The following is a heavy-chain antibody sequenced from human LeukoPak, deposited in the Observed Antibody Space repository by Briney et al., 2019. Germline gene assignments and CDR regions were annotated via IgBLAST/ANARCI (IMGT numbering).Heavy chain of an antibody. D-gene: IGHD3-3*01. CDR1: GYTLTELS. J-gene: IGHJ4*02. V-gene: IGHV1-24*01. Sequence: ASVKVSCKVSGYTLTELSMHWVRQAPGKGLEWMGGFDPEDGETIYAQKFQGRVTMTEDTSTDTAYMELSSLRPEDTAVYYCATAPPRQFWSGYIDYWGQGTLVTVSS. CDR3: ATAPPRQFWSGYIDY. CDR2: FDPEDGET.